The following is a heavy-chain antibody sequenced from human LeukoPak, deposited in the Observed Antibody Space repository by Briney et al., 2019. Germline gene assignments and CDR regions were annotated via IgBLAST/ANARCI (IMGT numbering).Heavy chain of an antibody. Sequence: GGSLRLSCAASGFTFTKYWMLWVRHAPGKGLESVSRINTDGTVTTYADSVKGRFTVSRDNADNTLFLQMNSVRDAETAVYYCATKHWLAPPPDSWGQGTPVTVSS. V-gene: IGHV3-74*01. J-gene: IGHJ4*02. D-gene: IGHD6-19*01. CDR2: INTDGTVT. CDR1: GFTFTKYW. CDR3: ATKHWLAPPPDS.